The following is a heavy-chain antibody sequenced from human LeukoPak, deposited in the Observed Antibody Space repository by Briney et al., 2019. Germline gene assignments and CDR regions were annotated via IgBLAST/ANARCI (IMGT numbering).Heavy chain of an antibody. CDR1: GFTVSSNY. D-gene: IGHD3-10*01. J-gene: IGHJ4*02. V-gene: IGHV3-53*01. CDR2: IYSGGST. CDR3: ARSAPSYGSGSYYGLGTSRYYFNY. Sequence: QSGGSLRLSCAASGFTVSSNYMSWVRQAPGKGLEWVSVIYSGGSTYYADSVKGRFTISRDNSKNTLYLQMNSLRAEDTAVYYCARSAPSYGSGSYYGLGTSRYYFNYWGQGTLVTVSS.